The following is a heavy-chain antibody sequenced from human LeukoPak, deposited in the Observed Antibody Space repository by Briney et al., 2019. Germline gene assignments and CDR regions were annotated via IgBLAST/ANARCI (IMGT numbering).Heavy chain of an antibody. J-gene: IGHJ4*02. CDR1: GFTFSSYA. V-gene: IGHV3-30*04. CDR3: AKANGQSAYYREIDY. Sequence: GGSLRLSCAASGFTFSSYAMHWVRQAPGKGLEWVAVISYDGSNKYYADSVKGRFTISRDNSMNTLYLQMNSLRAEDTAVYYCAKANGQSAYYREIDYWGQGTLVTVSS. D-gene: IGHD3-22*01. CDR2: ISYDGSNK.